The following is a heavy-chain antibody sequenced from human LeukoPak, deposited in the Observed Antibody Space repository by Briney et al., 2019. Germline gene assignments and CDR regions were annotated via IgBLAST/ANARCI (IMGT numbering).Heavy chain of an antibody. V-gene: IGHV3-48*02. CDR1: GFTFSTYT. CDR2: ISSTSSTI. CDR3: ARDRFSSGAAYFDD. J-gene: IGHJ4*02. D-gene: IGHD6-19*01. Sequence: GGSLRLSCGASGFTFSTYTMNWVRQAPGKGLEWVSSISSTSSTIYYADSVKGRFTISRDNAKNSLYLQMNSLRDDDTAVYYCARDRFSSGAAYFDDWGQGTLVTVSS.